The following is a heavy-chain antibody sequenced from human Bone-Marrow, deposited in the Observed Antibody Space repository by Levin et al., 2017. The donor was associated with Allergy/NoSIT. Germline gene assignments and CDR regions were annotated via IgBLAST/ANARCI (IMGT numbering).Heavy chain of an antibody. CDR2: IIPIFGTA. CDR3: ARDSPGYCSGGSCYSSATGYYGMDV. J-gene: IGHJ6*02. Sequence: VASVKVSCKASGGTFSSYAISWVRQAPGQGLEWMGGIIPIFGTANYAQKFQGRVTITADESTSTAYMELSSLRSEDTAVYYCARDSPGYCSGGSCYSSATGYYGMDVWGQGTTVTVSS. D-gene: IGHD2-15*01. V-gene: IGHV1-69*13. CDR1: GGTFSSYA.